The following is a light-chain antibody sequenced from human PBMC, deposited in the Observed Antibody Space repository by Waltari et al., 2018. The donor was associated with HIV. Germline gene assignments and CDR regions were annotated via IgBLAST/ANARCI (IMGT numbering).Light chain of an antibody. CDR1: ETIHNN. V-gene: IGKV3-15*01. Sequence: PLTLSVSPGDRVTLSCRASETIHNNLAWYQQKPGQAPRLLIYGASTRATGIPARFSGSGSGTDFSLTISSLQSEDFAVYYCQHYDNWPPWTFGQGTTVESK. CDR2: GAS. J-gene: IGKJ1*01. CDR3: QHYDNWPPWT.